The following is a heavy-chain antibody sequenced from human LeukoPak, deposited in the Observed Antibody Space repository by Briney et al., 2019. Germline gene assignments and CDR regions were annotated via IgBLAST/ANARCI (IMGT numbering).Heavy chain of an antibody. CDR1: GGSISSYY. Sequence: PSETLSLTCTVSGGSISSYYWSWIRQPPGKGLECIGSIYYSGGPYYNPSLKSRVTISVDTSKNQFSLRLSSVTAADTAVYYCATWRTAKTGFDYWGQGTLVTVSS. CDR2: IYYSGGP. CDR3: ATWRTAKTGFDY. J-gene: IGHJ4*02. D-gene: IGHD1-1*01. V-gene: IGHV4-59*05.